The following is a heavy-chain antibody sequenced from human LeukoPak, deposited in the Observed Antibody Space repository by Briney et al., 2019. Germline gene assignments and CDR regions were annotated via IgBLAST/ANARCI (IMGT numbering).Heavy chain of an antibody. CDR3: ARRAHGWFDP. CDR2: INHSGST. Sequence: PSETLSLTCAVYGGSFSGYYWSWIRQPPGKGLEWIGEINHSGSTNYNPPLKSRVTISVDTSKNQFSLKLSSVTAADTAVYYCARRAHGWFDPWGQGTLVTVSS. CDR1: GGSFSGYY. V-gene: IGHV4-34*01. J-gene: IGHJ5*02.